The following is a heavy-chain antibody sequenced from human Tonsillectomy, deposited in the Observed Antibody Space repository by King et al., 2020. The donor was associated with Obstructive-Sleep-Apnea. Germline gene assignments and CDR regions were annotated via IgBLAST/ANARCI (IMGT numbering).Heavy chain of an antibody. J-gene: IGHJ6*02. CDR3: AKFEQWDYYYYGMDV. CDR1: GFTFCSYA. Sequence: VQLVESGGGLVQPGGSLRLSCAASGFTFCSYAMSWVRQPPGKGLEWVSAISGSGGSTYYADSVKDRFTISRDNSKNTLHLQINSLRAEDTAVYYCAKFEQWDYYYYGMDVWGQGTTVTVSS. V-gene: IGHV3-23*04. CDR2: ISGSGGST. D-gene: IGHD6-19*01.